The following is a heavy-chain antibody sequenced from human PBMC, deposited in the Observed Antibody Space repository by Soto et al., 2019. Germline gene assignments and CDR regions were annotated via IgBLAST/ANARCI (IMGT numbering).Heavy chain of an antibody. Sequence: ASVKVSCKVSGYTLTELSRHWVRQAPGEGLEWMGGFDPEDGETIYAQKFQGRVTMTEDTSTDTAYMELSRLRSEDTAVYYGATLREGDRSRRLYYFDYWGQGTLVTVSS. CDR1: GYTLTELS. D-gene: IGHD2-15*01. CDR3: ATLREGDRSRRLYYFDY. CDR2: FDPEDGET. J-gene: IGHJ4*02. V-gene: IGHV1-24*01.